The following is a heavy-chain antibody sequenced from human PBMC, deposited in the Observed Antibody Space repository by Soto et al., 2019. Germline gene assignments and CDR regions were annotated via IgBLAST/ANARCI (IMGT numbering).Heavy chain of an antibody. V-gene: IGHV1-69*01. D-gene: IGHD3-22*01. Sequence: QVQLVQSGAEVKKPGSSVKVSCKASGGTFSSYAISWVRQAPGQGLEWMGGIIPIFGTANYAQKFQGRVTITADESTSKAYMGLSSLRSEDTAVYYCASWGGRITMIVTPPDYGGQGTLVTVSS. J-gene: IGHJ4*02. CDR2: IIPIFGTA. CDR1: GGTFSSYA. CDR3: ASWGGRITMIVTPPDY.